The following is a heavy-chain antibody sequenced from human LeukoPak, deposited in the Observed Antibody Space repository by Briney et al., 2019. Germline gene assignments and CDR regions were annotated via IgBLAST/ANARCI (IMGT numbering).Heavy chain of an antibody. V-gene: IGHV1-2*02. Sequence: GASVKVSCKASGYTFTGYYMHWVRQAPGQGLEWMGWINPNSGGTNYAQKFQGRVTMTRDTSISTAYMELSRLRSDDTAVYYCARGERDYIVVVPVAPDYWGQGTLVTVSS. CDR3: ARGERDYIVVVPVAPDY. D-gene: IGHD2-2*01. J-gene: IGHJ4*02. CDR2: INPNSGGT. CDR1: GYTFTGYY.